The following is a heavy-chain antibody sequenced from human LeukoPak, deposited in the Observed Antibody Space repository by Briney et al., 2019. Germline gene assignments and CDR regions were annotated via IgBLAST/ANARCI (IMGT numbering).Heavy chain of an antibody. V-gene: IGHV5-51*01. D-gene: IGHD2-21*02. Sequence: GESLKISCKGSGYSFTSYWIGWVRQMPGKGLEWMGIIYPGDSDTRYSPSFQGQVTISADKSISTAYLQWSSLKASDTAMYYCATGLNLAYCGGDCIDTQGHYFDYWGQGTLVTVSS. CDR1: GYSFTSYW. CDR3: ATGLNLAYCGGDCIDTQGHYFDY. CDR2: IYPGDSDT. J-gene: IGHJ4*02.